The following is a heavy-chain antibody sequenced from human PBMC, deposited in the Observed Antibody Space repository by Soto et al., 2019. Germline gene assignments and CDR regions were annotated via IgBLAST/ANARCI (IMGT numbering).Heavy chain of an antibody. D-gene: IGHD3-22*01. CDR3: ARATYYYDSSGYYYYYGMDV. CDR1: GYSFTSYW. J-gene: IGHJ6*02. CDR2: IYPGDSDT. V-gene: IGHV5-51*01. Sequence: GESLKISCKGSGYSFTSYWIGWVRQMPGKGLEWMGIIYPGDSDTRYSPSFQGQVTISADKSISTAYLQWSSLKASDTAMYYCARATYYYDSSGYYYYYGMDVWGQGTTVTVSS.